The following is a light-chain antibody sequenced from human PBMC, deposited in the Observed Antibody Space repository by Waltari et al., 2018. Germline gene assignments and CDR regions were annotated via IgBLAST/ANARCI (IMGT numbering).Light chain of an antibody. V-gene: IGLV1-51*01. CDR1: SSNIGSNS. CDR3: GTWDSTLSVGRV. J-gene: IGLJ3*02. CDR2: DND. Sequence: QSVLTQPPLVSAAPGQKVTISCSGSSSNIGSNSVSWYQQLPGTAPRLLIYDNDKRPSGIPDRFSGSKSGTSATLGITGLQTGDEAFYYCGTWDSTLSVGRVFGGGTMLTVL.